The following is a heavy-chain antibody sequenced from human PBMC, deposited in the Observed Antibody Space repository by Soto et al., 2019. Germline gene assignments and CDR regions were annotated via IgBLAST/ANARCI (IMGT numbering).Heavy chain of an antibody. CDR2: ISSSSSYI. CDR1: GFTFSSYS. V-gene: IGHV3-21*01. CDR3: ARRGTGDDCYYYGMDV. Sequence: GGSLRLSCAASGFTFSSYSMNWVRQAPGKGLEWVSSISSSSSYIYYADSVKGRFTISRDNAKNSLYLQMNSLRAEDTALYYCARRGTGDDCYYYGMDVWGQGTTVTVSS. J-gene: IGHJ6*02. D-gene: IGHD3-16*01.